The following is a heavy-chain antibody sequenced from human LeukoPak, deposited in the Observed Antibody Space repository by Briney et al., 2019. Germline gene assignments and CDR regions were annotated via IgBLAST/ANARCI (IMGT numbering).Heavy chain of an antibody. D-gene: IGHD5-18*01. CDR1: GGSISSYY. Sequence: PSETLSLTCTVSGGSISSYYWSWIRQPAGKGLEWIGRIYTSGSTNYNPSLKSRVTMSVDTSKNQFSLKLSSVTAADTAVYYCARQRSGYSYGLFDYWGQGTLVTVSS. J-gene: IGHJ4*02. CDR3: ARQRSGYSYGLFDY. V-gene: IGHV4-4*07. CDR2: IYTSGST.